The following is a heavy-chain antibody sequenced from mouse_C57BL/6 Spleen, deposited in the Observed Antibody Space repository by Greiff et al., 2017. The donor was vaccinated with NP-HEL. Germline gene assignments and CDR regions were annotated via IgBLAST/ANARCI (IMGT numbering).Heavy chain of an antibody. V-gene: IGHV1-76*01. CDR2: IYPGSGNT. Sequence: VQLQQSGAELVRPGASVKLSCKASGYTFTDYYINWVKQRPGQGLEWIARIYPGSGNTYYNEKFKGKATLTAEKSSSTAYMQLSSLTSEDSAVYFCARGYGDDDGPFADWGQGTLVTVSA. J-gene: IGHJ3*01. CDR1: GYTFTDYY. CDR3: ARGYGDDDGPFAD. D-gene: IGHD2-2*01.